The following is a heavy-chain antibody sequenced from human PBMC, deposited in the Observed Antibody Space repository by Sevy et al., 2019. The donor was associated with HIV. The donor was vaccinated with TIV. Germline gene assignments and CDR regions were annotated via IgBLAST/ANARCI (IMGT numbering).Heavy chain of an antibody. CDR1: GGSFSGYY. CDR2: INHSGST. D-gene: IGHD2-15*01. J-gene: IGHJ4*02. Sequence: SETLSLTRAVYGGSFSGYYWSWIRQPPGKGLEWIGEINHSGSTNYNPSLKSRVTISVDTSENQFSLKLSSVTAADTAVYYCAREDHSVTDQYYFDYWGQGTLVTVSS. V-gene: IGHV4-34*01. CDR3: AREDHSVTDQYYFDY.